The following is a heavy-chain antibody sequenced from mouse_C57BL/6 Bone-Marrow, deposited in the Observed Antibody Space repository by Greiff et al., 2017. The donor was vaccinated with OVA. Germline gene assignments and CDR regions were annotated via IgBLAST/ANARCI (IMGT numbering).Heavy chain of an antibody. V-gene: IGHV1-53*01. CDR2: INPSNGGT. CDR3: AEGNDYDEYYFDY. D-gene: IGHD2-4*01. J-gene: IGHJ2*01. CDR1: GYTFTSYW. Sequence: QVQLKQPGPELVKPGASVKLSCKASGYTFTSYWMHWVKQRPGQGLEWIGNINPSNGGTNYNEKFKSKATLTVDKSSSTAYMQLSSLTSEDSAVYYCAEGNDYDEYYFDYWGQGTTLTVSS.